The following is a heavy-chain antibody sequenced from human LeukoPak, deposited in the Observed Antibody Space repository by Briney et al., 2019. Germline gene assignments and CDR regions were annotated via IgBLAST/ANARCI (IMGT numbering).Heavy chain of an antibody. CDR3: ARDLGYSSGPNY. D-gene: IGHD6-19*01. CDR2: IYSGGST. J-gene: IGHJ4*02. V-gene: IGHV3-53*01. CDR1: GFTVSSNY. Sequence: GGSLRLSCAASGFTVSSNYMSWVRQAPGKGLEWVSVIYSGGSTYYADSVKGRFTISRDNAKNSLYLQMNSLRAEDTAVYYCARDLGYSSGPNYWGQGTRVTVSS.